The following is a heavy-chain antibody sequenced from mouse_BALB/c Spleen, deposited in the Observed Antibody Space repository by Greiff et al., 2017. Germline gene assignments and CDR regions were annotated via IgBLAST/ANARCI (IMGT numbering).Heavy chain of an antibody. CDR3: TRRKAY. Sequence: VQLQQSGAELVRPGTSVKLSCNASGYTFTNYWLGWVKQWPGHGLEWIGDIYTGGGYTNYNEKFKGKATLTAATSSSTAYMHLSSLRSEDSGVYFCTRRKAYWGQGTLVTVSA. V-gene: IGHV1-63*02. J-gene: IGHJ3*01. CDR2: IYTGGGYT. CDR1: GYTFTNYW.